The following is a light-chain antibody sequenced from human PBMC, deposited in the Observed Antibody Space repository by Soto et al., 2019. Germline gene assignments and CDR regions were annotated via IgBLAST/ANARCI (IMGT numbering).Light chain of an antibody. CDR3: TSYTKSSTLDV. Sequence: QSALTQPASVSASPGQSITISCTGTSSDIGDYNYVSWYQQQPGKAPKLMIYDVSHRPSGVSNRFAGSKSGNTASLTISGLQAEDEADYYCTSYTKSSTLDVFGSGTKLTVL. V-gene: IGLV2-14*03. J-gene: IGLJ1*01. CDR1: SSDIGDYNY. CDR2: DVS.